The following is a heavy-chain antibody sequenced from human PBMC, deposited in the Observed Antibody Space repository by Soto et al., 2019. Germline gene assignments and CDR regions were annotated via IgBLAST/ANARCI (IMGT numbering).Heavy chain of an antibody. D-gene: IGHD3-16*01. J-gene: IGHJ2*01. CDR2: IYYSGTT. V-gene: IGHV4-39*01. CDR1: NGSISSSNYY. CDR3: ARRDFYGGNFDL. Sequence: QLQLQEAGPGLVKPSDTLSLTCTVSNGSISSSNYYWAWIRQPPGKGLEWIGSIYYSGTTYYKPSLKSRLTISVDTSKNQFSLRLTSVPAADTAVYYCARRDFYGGNFDLWGRGTLVTVSS.